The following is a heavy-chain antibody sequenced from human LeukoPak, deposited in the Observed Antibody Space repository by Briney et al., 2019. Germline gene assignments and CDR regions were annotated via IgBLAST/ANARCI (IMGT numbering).Heavy chain of an antibody. D-gene: IGHD3-22*01. CDR1: GFTFSTYA. CDR2: ISGSGGST. Sequence: GGSLRLSCAASGFTFSTYAMSWVRQAPGKGLEWVSAISGSGGSTYYADSVKGRFTISRDNSKNTLYLQMNSLRAEDTAVYYCAKDVESVYYYDSSGYYSRPGYFDYWGQGTLVTVSS. V-gene: IGHV3-23*01. CDR3: AKDVESVYYYDSSGYYSRPGYFDY. J-gene: IGHJ4*02.